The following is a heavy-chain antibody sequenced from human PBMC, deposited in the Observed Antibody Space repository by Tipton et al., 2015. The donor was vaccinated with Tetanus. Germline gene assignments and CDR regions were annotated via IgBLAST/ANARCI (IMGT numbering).Heavy chain of an antibody. CDR1: GFTFSDYA. Sequence: SLRLSCAATGFTFSDYAMSWVRQAPGKGLECVSSISGSGTSSYHADSVKGRFTVSRDNSKNTLYLQMNSLRADDTALYFCAKGDTNSGYYYYCMDVWVQGTAVTVSS. CDR2: ISGSGTSS. J-gene: IGHJ6*02. V-gene: IGHV3-23*01. D-gene: IGHD2-15*01. CDR3: AKGDTNSGYYYYCMDV.